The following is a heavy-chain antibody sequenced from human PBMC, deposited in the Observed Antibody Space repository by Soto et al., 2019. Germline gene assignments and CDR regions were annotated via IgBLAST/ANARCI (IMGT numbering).Heavy chain of an antibody. V-gene: IGHV4-59*01. CDR2: IYYSGST. CDR3: AREYSGYGYYYGMDV. CDR1: GGSISSYY. J-gene: IGHJ6*02. Sequence: QVQLQESGPGLVKPSETLSLTCTVSGGSISSYYWSWIRQPPGKGLEWIGYIYYSGSTTYTPSLKSRVTISVDTSKNQFSLKLSSVTAADTAVYYGAREYSGYGYYYGMDVWGQGTTVTVSS. D-gene: IGHD5-12*01.